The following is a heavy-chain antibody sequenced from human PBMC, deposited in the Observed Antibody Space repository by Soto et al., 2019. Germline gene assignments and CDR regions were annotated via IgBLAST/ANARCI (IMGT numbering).Heavy chain of an antibody. CDR1: GGSISSYY. CDR2: VFYSGST. Sequence: PSETLSLTCTVSGGSISSYYWSWVRQPPGKGLEWIGYVFYSGSTNYNPSLKSRVAISVDTSKNHFSLKLSSVTAADTAVYYCARDSEKLRYFDWATSLGSYYYYGMDVWGQGTTVTVSS. V-gene: IGHV4-59*01. CDR3: ARDSEKLRYFDWATSLGSYYYYGMDV. J-gene: IGHJ6*02. D-gene: IGHD3-9*01.